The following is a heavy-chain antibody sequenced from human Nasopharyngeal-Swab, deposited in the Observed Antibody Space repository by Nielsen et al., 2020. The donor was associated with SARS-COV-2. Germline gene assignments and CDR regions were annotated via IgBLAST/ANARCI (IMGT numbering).Heavy chain of an antibody. CDR3: AKGYDFWSGYLVDY. J-gene: IGHJ4*02. Sequence: SVKVSCKASGGTFSSYAISWVRQAPGQGLEWMGGIIPIFGTANYAQKFQGRVTITADKSTSTAYMELSSLRSEDTAVYYCAKGYDFWSGYLVDYWGQGTLVTVSS. D-gene: IGHD3-3*01. CDR2: IIPIFGTA. CDR1: GGTFSSYA. V-gene: IGHV1-69*06.